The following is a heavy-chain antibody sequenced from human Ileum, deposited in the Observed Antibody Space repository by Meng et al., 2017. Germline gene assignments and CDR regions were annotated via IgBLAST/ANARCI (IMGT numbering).Heavy chain of an antibody. D-gene: IGHD4/OR15-4a*01. V-gene: IGHV1-3*01. CDR2: INASIGDT. CDR3: ARDRGATDSFDY. J-gene: IGHJ4*02. Sequence: QVQLVQSGAEVKKPGASVKVSCKASGYTFINNDLHWMRQAPGQSLEWVGWINASIGDTKYSQNLQGRVTITRDTSASTTYMELRSLKSEDTATYDCARDRGATDSFDYWGQGTLVTVSS. CDR1: GYTFINND.